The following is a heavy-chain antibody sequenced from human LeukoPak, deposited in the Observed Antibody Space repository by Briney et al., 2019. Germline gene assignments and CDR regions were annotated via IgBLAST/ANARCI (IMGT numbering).Heavy chain of an antibody. J-gene: IGHJ3*02. CDR2: INHSGST. Sequence: PSETLSLTCAVYGGSFSGYYWSWIRQPPGKGLEWIGEINHSGSTNYNPSLKSRVTISVDTSKNQFSLKLSSVTAADTAVHYCARESRLYQDAFDIWGQGTVVTVSS. V-gene: IGHV4-34*01. D-gene: IGHD2-15*01. CDR1: GGSFSGYY. CDR3: ARESRLYQDAFDI.